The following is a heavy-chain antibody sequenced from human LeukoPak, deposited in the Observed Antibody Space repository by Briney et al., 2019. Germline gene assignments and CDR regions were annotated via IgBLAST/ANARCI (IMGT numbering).Heavy chain of an antibody. CDR2: IYYSGST. CDR3: ARVYYYDSRRIDI. V-gene: IGHV4-61*01. CDR1: GGSVSSDSYY. D-gene: IGHD3-22*01. Sequence: SETLSLTCTVSGGSVSSDSYYWSWIRQPPGKGLECIGYIYYSGSTNYNPSLKSRVTISIDTSKNQFSLKLSSVTAADTAVYYCARVYYYDSRRIDIWGQGTVVTVSS. J-gene: IGHJ3*02.